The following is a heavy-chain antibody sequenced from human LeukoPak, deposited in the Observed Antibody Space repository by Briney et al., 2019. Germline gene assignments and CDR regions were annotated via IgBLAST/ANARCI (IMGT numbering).Heavy chain of an antibody. CDR3: ARNHYSGSGSYYKVVDY. CDR2: ISAYNGNT. J-gene: IGHJ4*02. V-gene: IGHV1-18*01. D-gene: IGHD3-10*01. Sequence: ASVKVSCKGSGYTFTSYGISWVRQAPGQGLEWMGWISAYNGNTNYAQKLQGRVTMTTDTSTSTAYMELRSLRSDDTAVYYCARNHYSGSGSYYKVVDYWGQGTLVTVSS. CDR1: GYTFTSYG.